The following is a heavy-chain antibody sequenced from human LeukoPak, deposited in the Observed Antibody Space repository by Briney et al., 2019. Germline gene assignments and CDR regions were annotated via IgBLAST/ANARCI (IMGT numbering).Heavy chain of an antibody. CDR2: IYHSGTT. CDR3: ARDSSVTAVPFDY. J-gene: IGHJ4*02. CDR1: GDAINTGNYY. Sequence: PSETLSLTCNVSGDAINTGNYYWSWIRQRPGKGLEWIGYIYHSGTTYYSPPLRSRVTISIDTSENQFSLRLTSVTAADTAVYYCARDSSVTAVPFDYWGQGTLVTVSS. V-gene: IGHV4-31*03. D-gene: IGHD2-21*02.